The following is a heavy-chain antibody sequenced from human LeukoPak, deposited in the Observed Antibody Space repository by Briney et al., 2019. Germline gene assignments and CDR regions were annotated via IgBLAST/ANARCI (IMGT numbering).Heavy chain of an antibody. D-gene: IGHD2-15*01. J-gene: IGHJ4*02. CDR2: ISYDGSNK. CDR1: GFTFSRYA. V-gene: IGHV3-30*04. Sequence: PGGSLRLSCAASGFTFSRYAMHWVRQAPGKGLEWVAVISYDGSNKYYADSVKGRFTISRDNAKNSLYLQMNSLRAEDTAVYYCASTGRRYRYCSGGSCSGYGYWGQGTLVTVSS. CDR3: ASTGRRYRYCSGGSCSGYGY.